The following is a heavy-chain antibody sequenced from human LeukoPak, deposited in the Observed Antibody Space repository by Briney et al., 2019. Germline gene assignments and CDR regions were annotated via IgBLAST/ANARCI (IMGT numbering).Heavy chain of an antibody. CDR2: ISGSGGST. J-gene: IGHJ4*02. CDR3: ARSDDYGGVTFDY. V-gene: IGHV3-23*01. CDR1: GFTFSSYA. Sequence: PGGSLRLSCAASGFTFSSYAMSWVRQAPVKGLEWVSAISGSGGSTYYADSVKGRFTISRDNSKNTLYLQMNSLRAEDTAVYYCARSDDYGGVTFDYWGQGTLVTVSS. D-gene: IGHD4-23*01.